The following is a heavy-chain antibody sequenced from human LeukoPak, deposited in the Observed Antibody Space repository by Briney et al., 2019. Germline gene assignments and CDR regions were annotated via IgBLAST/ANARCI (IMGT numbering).Heavy chain of an antibody. Sequence: GGSLRLSCAASGFTFSSYEMNWVRQAPGKGLEWVSYISSSGSNIYYADSVKGRFTISRDNAKNSLYLQMNSLRAEDTAVYYCAELGITMIGGVWGEGATVTLSS. CDR1: GFTFSSYE. D-gene: IGHD3-10*02. J-gene: IGHJ6*01. CDR2: ISSSGSNI. V-gene: IGHV3-48*03. CDR3: AELGITMIGGV.